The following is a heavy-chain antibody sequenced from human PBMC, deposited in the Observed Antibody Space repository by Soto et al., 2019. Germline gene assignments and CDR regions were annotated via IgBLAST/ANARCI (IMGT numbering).Heavy chain of an antibody. Sequence: QLQLQESGPGLVKPSETLSLTCTVSGGSISSSSYYWGWIRQPPGKGLEWIGSIYYSGSTYYNPSLKSRVTISVDTSKNQLSLKLSSVTAADTAVYYCSGGTTGTTDFDYWGQVTLVTVSS. CDR1: GGSISSSSYY. V-gene: IGHV4-39*01. CDR2: IYYSGST. CDR3: SGGTTGTTDFDY. J-gene: IGHJ4*01. D-gene: IGHD1-1*01.